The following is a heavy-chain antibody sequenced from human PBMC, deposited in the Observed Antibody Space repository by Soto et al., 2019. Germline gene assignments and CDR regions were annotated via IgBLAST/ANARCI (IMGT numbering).Heavy chain of an antibody. CDR3: ARGGVTGIVGIFGSPLDI. CDR1: GFSFTTYG. Sequence: QVQLVESGGGWVQPGRSLRLSCEATGFSFTTYGMHWVRQAPGKGLDWVAVIGYDGNNKYYADSVEGRFTISRDNSKNTGYLQMKSLRGDDTAVYYCARGGVTGIVGIFGSPLDIWGQGTVVTVSS. V-gene: IGHV3-33*01. CDR2: IGYDGNNK. D-gene: IGHD1-1*01. J-gene: IGHJ3*02.